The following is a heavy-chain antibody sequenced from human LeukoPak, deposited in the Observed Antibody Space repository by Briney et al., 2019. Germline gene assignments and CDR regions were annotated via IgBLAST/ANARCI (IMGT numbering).Heavy chain of an antibody. V-gene: IGHV1-2*02. Sequence: AASVKVSCKASGYTFTGYYIHWVRQAPGQGLEWMAWINPNSGATNYAQKFQGRVTMTRDTSISTAYMELSRLTSDDTAVYFCARGRFGEWDNRFDPWGQGTLVTVSS. CDR2: INPNSGAT. J-gene: IGHJ5*02. CDR3: ARGRFGEWDNRFDP. D-gene: IGHD3-10*01. CDR1: GYTFTGYY.